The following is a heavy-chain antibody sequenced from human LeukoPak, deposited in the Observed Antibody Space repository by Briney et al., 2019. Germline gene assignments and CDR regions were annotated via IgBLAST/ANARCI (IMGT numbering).Heavy chain of an antibody. CDR1: GSMFAGHY. CDR2: ISPSNGAT. V-gene: IGHV1-2*02. Sequence: ASVKVSCKASGSMFAGHYRHWMRQAPGQGLEWMGWISPSNGATKYAQNFQGRVTMTRDTSISTAYMELSDLRSDDTAVYYCVYSVQAAAIPAFDNWGQGTLVTVSS. CDR3: VYSVQAAAIPAFDN. D-gene: IGHD6-25*01. J-gene: IGHJ4*02.